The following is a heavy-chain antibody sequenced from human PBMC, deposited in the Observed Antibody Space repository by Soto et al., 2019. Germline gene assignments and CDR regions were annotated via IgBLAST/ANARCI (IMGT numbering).Heavy chain of an antibody. CDR2: IYPGGST. CDR1: GLTVSNNY. CDR3: ARGYYYIS. D-gene: IGHD3-22*01. V-gene: IGHV3-53*01. J-gene: IGHJ5*02. Sequence: EVPLVESGGGLIQPGGSLRLSCAASGLTVSNNYMSWVRQAPGKGLEWVSVIYPGGSTYYADSVKGRFTISRDSSKNTLYLQMSSLRAEDTALYYCARGYYYISWGQGTLVTVSS.